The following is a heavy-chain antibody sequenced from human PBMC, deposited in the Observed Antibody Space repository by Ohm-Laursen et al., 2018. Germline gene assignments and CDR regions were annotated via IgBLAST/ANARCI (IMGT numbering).Heavy chain of an antibody. CDR3: ARGPEYGSGDAFDI. D-gene: IGHD6-25*01. CDR2: FYTSGST. CDR1: GGSISSYY. Sequence: GTLSLTCTVSGGSISSYYWSWIRQSAGKGLEWIGRFYTSGSTNYNPSLKSRVTMSVDTSKNQFSLNLSSVTAADTAVYYCARGPEYGSGDAFDIWGQGTMVTVSS. V-gene: IGHV4-4*07. J-gene: IGHJ3*02.